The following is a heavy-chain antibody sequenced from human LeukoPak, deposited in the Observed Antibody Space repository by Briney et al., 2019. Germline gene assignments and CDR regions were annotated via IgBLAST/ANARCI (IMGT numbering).Heavy chain of an antibody. CDR1: GGSFSGYY. V-gene: IGHV4-34*01. D-gene: IGHD3-10*01. Sequence: PSETLSLTCAVYGGSFSGYYWSWIRRPPGKGLEWIGEINHSGSTNYNPSLKSRVTISVDTSKNQFSLKLSSVTAADTAVYYCARGAQYYYGSGSYYSYWGQGTLATVSS. CDR3: ARGAQYYYGSGSYYSY. J-gene: IGHJ4*02. CDR2: INHSGST.